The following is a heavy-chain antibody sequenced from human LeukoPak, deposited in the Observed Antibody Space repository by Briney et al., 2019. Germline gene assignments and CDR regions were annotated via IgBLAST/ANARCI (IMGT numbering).Heavy chain of an antibody. D-gene: IGHD2-15*01. CDR3: ARGKIVAATRDYYYYYMDV. Sequence: SETLSLTCTVSGGSISSYYWSWIRQPAGKGLERIGRIYTSGSTNYNPSLKSRVTISVDKSKNQFSLKLSSVTAADTAVYYCARGKIVAATRDYYYYYMDVWGKGTTVTVSS. CDR2: IYTSGST. J-gene: IGHJ6*03. V-gene: IGHV4-4*07. CDR1: GGSISSYY.